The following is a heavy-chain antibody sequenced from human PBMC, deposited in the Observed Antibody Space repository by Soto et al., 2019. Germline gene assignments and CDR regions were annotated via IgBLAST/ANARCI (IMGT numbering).Heavy chain of an antibody. D-gene: IGHD2-21*02. CDR1: GFTFSTYG. J-gene: IGHJ4*02. Sequence: GGSLRLSCAASGFTFSTYGMHWVRQAPGKGLEWMTVIWYDGSQKYYGDSVNGRFTISRDNSKNTVYLQMNSLRVEDTAVYYCVKDHCGGDCYSEPYFDFWGRGSRVTVSS. CDR2: IWYDGSQK. V-gene: IGHV3-33*06. CDR3: VKDHCGGDCYSEPYFDF.